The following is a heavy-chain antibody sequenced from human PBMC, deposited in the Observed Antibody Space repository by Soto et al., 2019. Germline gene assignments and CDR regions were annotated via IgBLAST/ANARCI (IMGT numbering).Heavy chain of an antibody. J-gene: IGHJ6*02. CDR3: ASQSYCTNVVCTEPYHHYGMVF. Sequence: GESLKISCKGSGYSFTSYWIGWVRQMPGKGLEWMGIIYPGDSDTRYSPSFQGQVTISADKSISTAYLQWSSLKASDTAMYYCASQSYCTNVVCTEPYHHYGMVFWGQGITVNVSS. CDR1: GYSFTSYW. CDR2: IYPGDSDT. D-gene: IGHD2-8*01. V-gene: IGHV5-51*01.